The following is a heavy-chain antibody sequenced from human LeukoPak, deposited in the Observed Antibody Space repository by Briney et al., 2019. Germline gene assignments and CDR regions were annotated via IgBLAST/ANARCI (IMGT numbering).Heavy chain of an antibody. CDR3: ARPYYYDSRIDP. V-gene: IGHV4-30-4*01. CDR1: GGSISSGDYS. Sequence: SQTLSPTCTLSGGSISSGDYSWSWIRHPPGKSLEWIAYMYYSGSTYYNPSLKSRVTMSADTSKNQLSLKLSSVTAADTAVYYCARPYYYDSRIDPWGQGILVTISS. D-gene: IGHD3-22*01. J-gene: IGHJ5*02. CDR2: MYYSGST.